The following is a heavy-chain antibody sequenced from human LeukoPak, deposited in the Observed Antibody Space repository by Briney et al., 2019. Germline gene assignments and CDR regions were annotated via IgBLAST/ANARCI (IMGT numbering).Heavy chain of an antibody. V-gene: IGHV1-2*02. CDR3: ARDRYCSSPSCYTPFDH. CDR1: GYTFTGYY. Sequence: ASVKVSCKASGYTFTGYYMHWVRQAPGQGREGMGWINPNSGGTNYAQKFQGRVTMTRDTSISTAYMELTRLRSDDTAVYYCARDRYCSSPSCYTPFDHWGQGTLVTVSS. J-gene: IGHJ5*02. D-gene: IGHD2-2*02. CDR2: INPNSGGT.